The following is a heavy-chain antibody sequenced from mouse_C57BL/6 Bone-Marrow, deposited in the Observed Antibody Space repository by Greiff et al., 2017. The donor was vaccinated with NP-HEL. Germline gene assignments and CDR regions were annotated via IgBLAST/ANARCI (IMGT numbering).Heavy chain of an antibody. CDR3: ARTGLLRLVLFAY. CDR1: GYTFTSYT. D-gene: IGHD2-3*01. V-gene: IGHV1-4*01. Sequence: QVQLQQSGAELARPGASVKMSCKASGYTFTSYTMHWVKQRPGQGLEWIGYINPSSGYTKYNQKFKDKATLTADKSPSTAYMQLSSLTSEDSAVYYCARTGLLRLVLFAYWGQGTLVTVSA. J-gene: IGHJ3*01. CDR2: INPSSGYT.